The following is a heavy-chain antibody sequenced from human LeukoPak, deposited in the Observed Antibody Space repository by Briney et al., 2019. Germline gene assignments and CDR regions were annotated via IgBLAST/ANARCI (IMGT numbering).Heavy chain of an antibody. CDR1: GGTFSSYA. CDR2: IIPIFGTA. J-gene: IGHJ5*02. CDR3: ARSGYSYGDTTGFDP. Sequence: SVKVSCKASGGTFSSYAISWVRQAPGQGLEWMGRIIPIFGTANYAQKFQGRVTITTDESTSTAYMELSSLRSEDTAVYYCARSGYSYGDTTGFDPWGQGTLVTVSS. V-gene: IGHV1-69*05. D-gene: IGHD5-18*01.